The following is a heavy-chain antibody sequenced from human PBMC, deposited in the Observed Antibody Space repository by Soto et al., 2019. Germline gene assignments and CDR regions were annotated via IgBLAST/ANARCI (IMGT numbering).Heavy chain of an antibody. CDR3: VKGEYYYDSSGYYPFDY. V-gene: IGHV3-23*01. CDR1: GFSFSSYA. D-gene: IGHD3-22*01. Sequence: GGSLRLSCAASGFSFSSYAMSWVRQAPGKGLEWVSAISGSGGSTYYADSVKGRFTISRDNSKNTQYLQMSSLRADDTAVYYCVKGEYYYDSSGYYPFDYWGQGTLVTVSS. CDR2: ISGSGGST. J-gene: IGHJ4*02.